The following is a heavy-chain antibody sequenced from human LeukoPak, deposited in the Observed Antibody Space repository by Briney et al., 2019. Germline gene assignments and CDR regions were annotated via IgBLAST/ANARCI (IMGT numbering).Heavy chain of an antibody. Sequence: GGSLRLSCAASGFTFSSYSVNWVRQAPGKGLEWVSYISSSSSTIYYADSVKGRFTISRDNAKNSLYLQMNSLRAEDTAVYYCARGTYYGFADWGQGTLVTVSS. CDR2: ISSSSSTI. CDR1: GFTFSSYS. D-gene: IGHD1-26*01. V-gene: IGHV3-48*01. CDR3: ARGTYYGFAD. J-gene: IGHJ5*02.